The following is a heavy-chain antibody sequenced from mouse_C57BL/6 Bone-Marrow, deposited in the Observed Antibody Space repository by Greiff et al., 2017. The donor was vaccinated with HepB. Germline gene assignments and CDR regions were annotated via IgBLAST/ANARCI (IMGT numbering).Heavy chain of an antibody. J-gene: IGHJ1*03. Sequence: EVQRVESGGDLVKPGGSLKLSCAASGFTFSSYGMSWVRQTPDKRLEWVATISSGGSYTYYPDSVKGRFTISRDNAKNTLYLQMSSLKSEDTAMYYCARHKVTTVVARERYFDVWGTGTTVTVSS. D-gene: IGHD1-1*01. CDR1: GFTFSSYG. CDR2: ISSGGSYT. V-gene: IGHV5-6*01. CDR3: ARHKVTTVVARERYFDV.